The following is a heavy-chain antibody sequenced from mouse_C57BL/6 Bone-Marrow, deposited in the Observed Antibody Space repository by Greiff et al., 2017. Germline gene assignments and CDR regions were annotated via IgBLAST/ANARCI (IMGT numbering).Heavy chain of an antibody. CDR3: ALLMVYYFYFDY. Sequence: VQLQQSGAELARPGASVKLSCKASGYTFTSYGISWVKQRTGQGLEWIGEIYPRSGNTYYNEKFKGKATLTADKSSSTAYMELLSLTSEDSAVYFCALLMVYYFYFDYWGQGTTLTVSS. J-gene: IGHJ2*01. V-gene: IGHV1-81*01. CDR1: GYTFTSYG. D-gene: IGHD2-3*01. CDR2: IYPRSGNT.